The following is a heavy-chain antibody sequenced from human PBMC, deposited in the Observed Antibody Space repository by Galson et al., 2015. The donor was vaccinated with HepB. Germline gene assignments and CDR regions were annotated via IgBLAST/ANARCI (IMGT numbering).Heavy chain of an antibody. CDR2: IDRNDGST. J-gene: IGHJ1*01. CDR1: GFIFGDFA. D-gene: IGHD6-19*01. V-gene: IGHV3-20*04. CDR3: ATRSGASGWYSYFQH. Sequence: SLRLSCAASGFIFGDFAMSWVRHTPAKGLEWVSTIDRNDGSTSYADSVKGRFTISRDNAKNSLYLQMNILTSEDTALYYCATRSGASGWYSYFQHWGQGTLVTVSS.